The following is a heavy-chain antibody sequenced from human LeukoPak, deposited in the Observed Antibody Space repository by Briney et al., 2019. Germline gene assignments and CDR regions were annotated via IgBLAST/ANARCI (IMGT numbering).Heavy chain of an antibody. V-gene: IGHV4-59*01. J-gene: IGHJ3*02. CDR3: ARGGGSDKDAFDI. D-gene: IGHD6-19*01. Sequence: SENLSLTCTVSGGSISSYYWSWIRQPPGKGLEWIGYIYYSGSTNYNPSLKSRVTISVDTSKNQFSLKLSSVTAADTAVYYCARGGGSDKDAFDIWGQGTMVTVSS. CDR2: IYYSGST. CDR1: GGSISSYY.